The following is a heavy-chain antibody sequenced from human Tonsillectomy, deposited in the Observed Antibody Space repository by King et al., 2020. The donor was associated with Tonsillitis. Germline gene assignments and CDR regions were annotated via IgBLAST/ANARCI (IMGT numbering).Heavy chain of an antibody. D-gene: IGHD3-16*01. J-gene: IGHJ4*02. V-gene: IGHV1-69*01. CDR1: GRTFSTYT. CDR2: ITPIFGAT. CDR3: ARDLLRDYGGVDY. Sequence: VQLVESGAEVRKPGSSVKVSCKASGRTFSTYTITWVRQAPGQGLGGMGGITPIFGATNYAQKFQGRGTMTADESTSTAYMELSSLRSEDTAVYYCARDLLRDYGGVDYWGQGTLVTVSS.